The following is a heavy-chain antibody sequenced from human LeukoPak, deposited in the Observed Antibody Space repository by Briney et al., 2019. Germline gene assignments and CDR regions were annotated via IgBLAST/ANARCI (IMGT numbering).Heavy chain of an antibody. CDR2: IYYSRST. CDR3: ARDTGTVVDY. D-gene: IGHD4-23*01. V-gene: IGHV4-59*01. J-gene: IGHJ4*02. CDR1: GGSISTYY. Sequence: PSETLSLTCTVSGGSISTYYWSWIRQPPGKGLEWIVYIYYSRSTNYNPSLKRRVTTSVDTSKNQFSLKLSSVTAADTAVYYCARDTGTVVDYWGQGTLVTVSS.